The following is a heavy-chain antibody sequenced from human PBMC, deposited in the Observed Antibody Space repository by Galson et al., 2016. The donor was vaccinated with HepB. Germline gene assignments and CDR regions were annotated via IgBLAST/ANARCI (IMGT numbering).Heavy chain of an antibody. Sequence: SETLSLTCSVSGGSISNNSYYWVWIRQPPGEGLEWVGSIYYSGSTYHNPSLKSRLTLSVDTSKHQFSLKLSSVTAADTAVYYCARVPITLFGVVIHYYYYYVMDVWGQGTTVTVSS. CDR1: GGSISNNSYY. CDR2: IYYSGST. V-gene: IGHV4-39*01. CDR3: ARVPITLFGVVIHYYYYYVMDV. D-gene: IGHD3-3*01. J-gene: IGHJ6*02.